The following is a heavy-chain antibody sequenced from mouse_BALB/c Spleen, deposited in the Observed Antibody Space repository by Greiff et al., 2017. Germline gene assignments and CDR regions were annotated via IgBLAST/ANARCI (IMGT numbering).Heavy chain of an antibody. CDR3: ARGDGYYVDAMDD. J-gene: IGHJ4*01. CDR1: GFNIKDTY. V-gene: IGHV14-3*02. CDR2: IDPANGNT. Sequence: EVQLQQSGAELVKPGASVKLSCTASGFNIKDTYMHWVKQRPEQGLEWIGRIDPANGNTKYDPKFQGKATITADTSSNTAYLQLSSLTSEDTAVYYCARGDGYYVDAMDDWGQGTSVTVSS. D-gene: IGHD2-3*01.